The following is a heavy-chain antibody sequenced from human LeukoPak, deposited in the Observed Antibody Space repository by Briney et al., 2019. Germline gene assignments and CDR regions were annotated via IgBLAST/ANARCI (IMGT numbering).Heavy chain of an antibody. Sequence: PSETLSLTCTVSGGSISSSSYYWGWIRQPPGKGLEWIGSIYYSGITYYNPSLKSRVAISVDTSKNQFSPKLSSVTAADTAVYYCAGILVVTATDYFQYWGQGILVTVSS. CDR1: GGSISSSSYY. V-gene: IGHV4-39*01. CDR3: AGILVVTATDYFQY. J-gene: IGHJ4*02. CDR2: IYYSGIT. D-gene: IGHD2-21*02.